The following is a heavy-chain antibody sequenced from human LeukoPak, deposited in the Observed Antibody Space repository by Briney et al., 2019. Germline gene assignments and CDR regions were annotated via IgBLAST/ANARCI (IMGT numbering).Heavy chain of an antibody. CDR3: ARASEAVADSFDY. Sequence: GRSLRLSCAASGFTFSSYAMHWVRQAPGKGLEWVAVISYDGSNKYYADSVKGRFTISRDNSKNTLYLQMSSLRAEDTAVYYCARASEAVADSFDYWGQGTLVTVSS. CDR2: ISYDGSNK. J-gene: IGHJ4*02. CDR1: GFTFSSYA. D-gene: IGHD6-19*01. V-gene: IGHV3-30*04.